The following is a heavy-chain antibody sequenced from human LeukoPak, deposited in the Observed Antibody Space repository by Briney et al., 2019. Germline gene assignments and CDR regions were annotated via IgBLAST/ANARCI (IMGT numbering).Heavy chain of an antibody. J-gene: IGHJ4*02. CDR3: VRTDRTGDPLDY. Sequence: GESLKISCKVSGYRFTNYWIGWVRQMPGKGLEWMGIIYPGDSDTQYSPSLQGQVTISADKSISTAYLRWSSLKASDTAMYYCVRTDRTGDPLDYWGQGTLVTVSS. CDR1: GYRFTNYW. CDR2: IYPGDSDT. V-gene: IGHV5-51*01. D-gene: IGHD7-27*01.